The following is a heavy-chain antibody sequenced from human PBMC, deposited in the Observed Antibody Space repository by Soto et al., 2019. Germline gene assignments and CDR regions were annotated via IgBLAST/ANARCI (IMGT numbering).Heavy chain of an antibody. Sequence: PGGSLRLSCAASGFTLINYAMHWVRQAPGKGLEWVAVIPYDGSNKYYADSVKGRFTISRDNSKNTMYLQMNSLSAEDTAVYHCARDQVKGTMTILWGQGTLVTVSS. CDR1: GFTLINYA. J-gene: IGHJ4*02. CDR2: IPYDGSNK. CDR3: ARDQVKGTMTIL. D-gene: IGHD4-17*01. V-gene: IGHV3-30-3*01.